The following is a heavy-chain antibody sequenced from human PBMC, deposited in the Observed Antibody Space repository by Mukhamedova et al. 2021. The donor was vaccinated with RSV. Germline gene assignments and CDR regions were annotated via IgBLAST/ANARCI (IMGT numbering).Heavy chain of an antibody. D-gene: IGHD2-8*01. CDR3: AKDLLPDYCTNGVCWYFDL. CDR2: ISWNSGSI. J-gene: IGHJ2*01. Sequence: GISWNSGSIGYADSVKGRFTISRDNAKNSLYLQMNSLRAEDTALYYCAKDLLPDYCTNGVCWYFDLWGRGTLVTVSS. V-gene: IGHV3-9*01.